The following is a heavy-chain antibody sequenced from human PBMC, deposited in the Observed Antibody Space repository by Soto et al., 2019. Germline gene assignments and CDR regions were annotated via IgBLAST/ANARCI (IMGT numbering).Heavy chain of an antibody. Sequence: QVQLQESGPGLVKPSQTLALTCTVSGGSISNNDYYWSWIRQPPGKGLECIGYIFYSGSFLYNPSLKSRVTISLDRSKNQFSLRLNSVTAADTAVFYCARSVGYRSGWWSYYFDYWGQGALVTVSS. CDR3: ARSVGYRSGWWSYYFDY. D-gene: IGHD6-19*01. J-gene: IGHJ4*02. V-gene: IGHV4-30-4*01. CDR2: IFYSGSF. CDR1: GGSISNNDYY.